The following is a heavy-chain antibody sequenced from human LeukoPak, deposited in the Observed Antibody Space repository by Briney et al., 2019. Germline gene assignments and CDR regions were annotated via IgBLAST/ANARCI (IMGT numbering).Heavy chain of an antibody. Sequence: GRSLRLSCAASGFTFGDYVMHWVRQAPGKGLEWVSRINSDGSSTSYADSVKGRFTISRDNAKNTLYLQMISLRAEDTAVYYCARWVRGGFYGSEDYGMDVWGQGTTVTVSS. D-gene: IGHD3-10*01. J-gene: IGHJ6*02. CDR2: INSDGSST. CDR1: GFTFGDYV. CDR3: ARWVRGGFYGSEDYGMDV. V-gene: IGHV3-74*01.